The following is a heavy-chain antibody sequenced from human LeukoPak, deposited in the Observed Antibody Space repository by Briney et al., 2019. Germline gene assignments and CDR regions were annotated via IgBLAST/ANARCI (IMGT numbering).Heavy chain of an antibody. Sequence: SETLSLTCAVYGGSFSGYYWSWIRQPPGKGLEWIGGIYYSGNTYYNPSLKSRVTMSVNTSKNQFSLKLTSVTAADTAVYYCARRPSGSPLYFDKWGRGTLVTVSS. CDR3: ARRPSGSPLYFDK. CDR1: GGSFSGYY. D-gene: IGHD1-26*01. CDR2: IYYSGNT. V-gene: IGHV4-34*01. J-gene: IGHJ4*02.